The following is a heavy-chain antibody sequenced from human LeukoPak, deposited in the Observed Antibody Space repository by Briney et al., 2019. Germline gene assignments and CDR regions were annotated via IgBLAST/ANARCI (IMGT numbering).Heavy chain of an antibody. CDR1: GYTFPSYF. CDR3: ASTAARRFDY. J-gene: IGHJ4*02. Sequence: ASVKVSCKASGYTFPSYFMHWVRQAPGQGLEWMGIINPTGGSTTYAQKSQGRVTMTRDTSTSTVYMELSSLRSDDTAVYYCASTAARRFDYWGQGTLVTVSS. CDR2: INPTGGST. D-gene: IGHD6-6*01. V-gene: IGHV1-46*01.